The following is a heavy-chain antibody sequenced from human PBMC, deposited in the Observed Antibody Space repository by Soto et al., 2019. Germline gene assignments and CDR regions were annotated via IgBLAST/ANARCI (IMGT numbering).Heavy chain of an antibody. J-gene: IGHJ5*02. CDR1: GGSISSGGYY. Sequence: QVQLQESGPGLVKPSQTLSLTCTVSGGSISSGGYYWSWIRQHPGKGLEWIGYIYYSGSTYYNPSLKSRVTISVDTSKNQFSLKLSSVTAADTAVYYCARGGARNDYGDWWAGRNLVDWFDPWGQGTLVTVSS. V-gene: IGHV4-31*03. CDR3: ARGGARNDYGDWWAGRNLVDWFDP. D-gene: IGHD4-17*01. CDR2: IYYSGST.